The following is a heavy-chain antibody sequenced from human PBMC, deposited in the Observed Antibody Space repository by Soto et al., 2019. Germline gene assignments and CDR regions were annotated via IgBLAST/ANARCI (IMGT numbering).Heavy chain of an antibody. Sequence: PSQTLSLTSNVAGRSIRSNYWSCIRQPAGKALEWIGRIYTSGTTNYNPSLKSRATMLIDTSKNQFSLILSSVTASDTGVYYCAREGASGFGMDVWGQGTTVTVSS. CDR1: GRSIRSNY. V-gene: IGHV4-4*07. D-gene: IGHD1-26*01. J-gene: IGHJ6*02. CDR3: AREGASGFGMDV. CDR2: IYTSGTT.